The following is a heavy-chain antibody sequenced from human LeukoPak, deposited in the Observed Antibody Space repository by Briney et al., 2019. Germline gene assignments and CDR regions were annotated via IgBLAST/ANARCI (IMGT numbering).Heavy chain of an antibody. D-gene: IGHD4-17*01. CDR1: GFTFSSYA. CDR2: ISYVGSNK. J-gene: IGHJ3*02. Sequence: PGGSLRLSCAASGFTFSSYAMHWVRQAPGKGLEWVAVISYVGSNKYYADSVKGRFTISRDNSKNTLYLQMNSLRAEDTAVYYCARDLSYGDYDQDIWGQGTMVTVSS. V-gene: IGHV3-30-3*01. CDR3: ARDLSYGDYDQDI.